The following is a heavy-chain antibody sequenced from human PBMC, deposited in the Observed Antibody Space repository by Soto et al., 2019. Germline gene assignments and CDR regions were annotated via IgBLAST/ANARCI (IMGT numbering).Heavy chain of an antibody. CDR2: INAGNGNT. J-gene: IGHJ5*02. CDR1: GYTFTSYA. CDR3: ASRRITIFGVVPGGFDP. D-gene: IGHD3-3*01. V-gene: IGHV1-3*01. Sequence: ASVKVSCKASGYTFTSYAMHWVRQAPGQRLEWMGWINAGNGNTKYSQKFQGRVTITRDTSASTAYMELSSLRSEDTAVYYCASRRITIFGVVPGGFDPWGQGTLVTVPQ.